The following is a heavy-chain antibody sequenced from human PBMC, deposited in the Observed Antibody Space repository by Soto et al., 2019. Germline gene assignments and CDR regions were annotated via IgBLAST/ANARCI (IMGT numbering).Heavy chain of an antibody. CDR1: GYTFTTYW. CDR3: ARHKGYCSSTSCYGMDV. Sequence: GESLKISCEGSGYTFTTYWVAWVRQMPGKGLEWVGSIYPGDSDSRYNPSVQGQVTISADRSISTAYLQWDSLKASDTAMYFCARHKGYCSSTSCYGMDVWGQGTTVTVSS. V-gene: IGHV5-51*01. J-gene: IGHJ6*02. D-gene: IGHD2-15*01. CDR2: IYPGDSDS.